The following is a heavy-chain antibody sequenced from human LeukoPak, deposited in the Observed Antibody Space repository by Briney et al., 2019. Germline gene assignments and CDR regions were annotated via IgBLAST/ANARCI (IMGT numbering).Heavy chain of an antibody. CDR1: GYTFTSYY. J-gene: IGHJ4*02. CDR3: ARARKTRNIYGDYVFLFDY. D-gene: IGHD4-17*01. V-gene: IGHV1-2*02. CDR2: INPNSGDT. Sequence: GASVKVSCKASGYTFTSYYMHWVRQAPGQGLEWMGWINPNSGDTKYAQKFRGRVTMTRDTSISTAYMDLSRLRSDDTALYYCARARKTRNIYGDYVFLFDYWGQGTLVTDSS.